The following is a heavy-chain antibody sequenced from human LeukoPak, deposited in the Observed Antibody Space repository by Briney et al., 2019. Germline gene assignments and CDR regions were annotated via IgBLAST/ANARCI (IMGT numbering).Heavy chain of an antibody. CDR2: MNPNSGNT. J-gene: IGHJ4*02. V-gene: IGHV1-8*01. CDR3: ARDQSSSLDY. D-gene: IGHD6-13*01. Sequence: GASVTVSCKASGYTFTSYDINWVRQATGQGLEWMGWMNPNSGNTGYAQEVQGRVTMTRNTSISTAYMELSSLRSEDTAVYYCARDQSSSLDYWGQGALVTVSS. CDR1: GYTFTSYD.